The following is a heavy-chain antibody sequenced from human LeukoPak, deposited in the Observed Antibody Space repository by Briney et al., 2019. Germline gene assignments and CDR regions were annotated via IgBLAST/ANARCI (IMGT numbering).Heavy chain of an antibody. V-gene: IGHV3-30-3*01. CDR3: ARAPGLADYNWFDP. D-gene: IGHD3-22*01. J-gene: IGHJ5*02. CDR1: GFTFSSYA. Sequence: GGSLRLSCAASGFTFSSYAMHWVRQAPGKGLEWVAVISYDGSNKYYADSVKGRFTISRDNSKNTLYLQMNSLRAEDTAVYYCARAPGLADYNWFDPWGQGTLVTVSS. CDR2: ISYDGSNK.